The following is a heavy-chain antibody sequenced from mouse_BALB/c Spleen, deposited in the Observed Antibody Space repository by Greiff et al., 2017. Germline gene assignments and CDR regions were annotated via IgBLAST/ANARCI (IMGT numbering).Heavy chain of an antibody. CDR1: GFTFSSFG. CDR3: ALWEGFAY. D-gene: IGHD4-1*01. V-gene: IGHV5-17*02. CDR2: ISSGSSTI. Sequence: EVQGVESGGGLVQPGGSRKLSCAASGFTFSSFGMHWVRQAPEKGLEWVAYISSGSSTIYYADTVKGRFTISRDNPKNTLFLQMTSLRSEDTAMYYCALWEGFAYWGQGTLVTVSA. J-gene: IGHJ3*01.